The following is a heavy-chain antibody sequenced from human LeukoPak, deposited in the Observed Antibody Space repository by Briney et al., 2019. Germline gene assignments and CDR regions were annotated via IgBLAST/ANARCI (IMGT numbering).Heavy chain of an antibody. CDR1: GFTFSSYG. Sequence: GGSLRLSCAASGFTFSSYGMHWVRQAPGKGLEWVAFIRYDGSNKYYADSVKGRFTISRDNSKNTLYLQMNSLRAEDTAVYYCAKDGLTYGSASSYYYMDVWRKGTTVTVSS. CDR2: IRYDGSNK. D-gene: IGHD3-10*01. V-gene: IGHV3-30*02. J-gene: IGHJ6*03. CDR3: AKDGLTYGSASSYYYMDV.